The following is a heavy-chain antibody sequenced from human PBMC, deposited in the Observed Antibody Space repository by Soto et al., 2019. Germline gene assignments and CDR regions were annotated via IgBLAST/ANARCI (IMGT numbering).Heavy chain of an antibody. D-gene: IGHD3-16*01. V-gene: IGHV4-59*01. Sequence: QVQLQESGPGLVKPSETLSLTCAVSGASISNDYWCWIRQSAGKGLECIGYISYSGTINYNPSFRSRVSMSLDTSKNHFSLRLTSVAAADTAFYYCARVIGGRKLFDYWGQGTLVTVSS. CDR3: ARVIGGRKLFDY. J-gene: IGHJ4*02. CDR1: GASISNDY. CDR2: ISYSGTI.